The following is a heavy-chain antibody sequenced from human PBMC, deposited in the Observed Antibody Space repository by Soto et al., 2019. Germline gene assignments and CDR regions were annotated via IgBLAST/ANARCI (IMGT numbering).Heavy chain of an antibody. J-gene: IGHJ6*02. V-gene: IGHV4-31*03. CDR3: ARDRGYCTNGVCYRGSLGMDV. CDR1: GGSISSGGYY. CDR2: IYYSGST. Sequence: PSETLSLTCTVSGGSISSGGYYWSWIRQHPGKGLEWIGYIYYSGSTYYNPSLKSRVTISVDTSKNQFSLKLSSVTAADTAVYYCARDRGYCTNGVCYRGSLGMDVWGQGTTVTVSS. D-gene: IGHD2-8*01.